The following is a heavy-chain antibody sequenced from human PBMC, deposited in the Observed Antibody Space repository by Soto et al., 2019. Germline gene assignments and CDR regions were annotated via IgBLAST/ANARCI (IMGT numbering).Heavy chain of an antibody. J-gene: IGHJ4*02. D-gene: IGHD2-15*01. Sequence: PGGSLRLSCAASGFTFSSDAMSWVRQAPGKGLEWVSAISGSGGSTYYADSVKGRFTISRDNSKNTLYLQMNSLRAEDTAVYYCARTLPTDCSGGSCYFDYWGQGTLVTLSS. CDR2: ISGSGGST. CDR1: GFTFSSDA. CDR3: ARTLPTDCSGGSCYFDY. V-gene: IGHV3-23*01.